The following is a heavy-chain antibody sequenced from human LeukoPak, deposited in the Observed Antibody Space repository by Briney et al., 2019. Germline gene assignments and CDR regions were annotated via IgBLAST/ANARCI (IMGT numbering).Heavy chain of an antibody. J-gene: IGHJ3*02. Sequence: SETLSLTCTVSGGSISSYYWSWIRQPPGKGLEWIGYIHYSGSTNYNPSLKSRVTLSVDKSKNQFSLRLSSVTAADTAVYYCAGAYCGGDCYSGRTFDIWGQGTMVTVSS. CDR3: AGAYCGGDCYSGRTFDI. CDR1: GGSISSYY. D-gene: IGHD2-21*02. V-gene: IGHV4-59*12. CDR2: IHYSGST.